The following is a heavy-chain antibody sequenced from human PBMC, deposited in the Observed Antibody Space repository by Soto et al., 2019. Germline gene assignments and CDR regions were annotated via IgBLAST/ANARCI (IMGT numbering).Heavy chain of an antibody. Sequence: GGALRLSCAASGFTFSSDWKSWVRQAPGKGLEWVANIKQDGSGKYYVDSVKGRFTISRDNAKHSLYLQMNSLRAEDTAVYYCARDRRDTAAPMKYWGQGTLVTVSS. CDR3: ARDRRDTAAPMKY. CDR1: GFTFSSDW. V-gene: IGHV3-7*03. CDR2: IKQDGSGK. D-gene: IGHD5-18*01. J-gene: IGHJ4*02.